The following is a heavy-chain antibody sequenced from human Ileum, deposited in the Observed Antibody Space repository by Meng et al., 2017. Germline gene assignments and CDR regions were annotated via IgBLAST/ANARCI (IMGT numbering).Heavy chain of an antibody. V-gene: IGHV3-74*01. D-gene: IGHD3-22*01. CDR1: GFTFSSSW. CDR2: INSDASST. J-gene: IGHJ4*02. Sequence: GGSLRLSCAASGFTFSSSWMHWVRQAPGRGLVWVSRINSDASSTTYADSVKGRFTISRDNAKNTLYLQMNSLRAEDTAVYYCARGPNSGYMGYWGQGTPVTVSS. CDR3: ARGPNSGYMGY.